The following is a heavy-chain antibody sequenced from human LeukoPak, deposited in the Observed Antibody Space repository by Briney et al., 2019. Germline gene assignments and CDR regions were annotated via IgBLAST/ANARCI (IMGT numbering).Heavy chain of an antibody. D-gene: IGHD3-10*02. V-gene: IGHV3-48*04. CDR3: AELGITMIGGV. J-gene: IGHJ6*04. CDR2: ISSSGSTI. Sequence: GGSLRLSCAASGFTFSSYSMNWVRQAPGKGLEWVSYISSSGSTIYHADSVKGRFTISRDNAKNSLYLLMNSLRAEDTAVYYCAELGITMIGGVWGKGTTVTISS. CDR1: GFTFSSYS.